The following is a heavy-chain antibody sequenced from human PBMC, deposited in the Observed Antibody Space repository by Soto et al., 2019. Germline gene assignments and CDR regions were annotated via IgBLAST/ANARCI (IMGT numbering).Heavy chain of an antibody. Sequence: SETLSLTCTVSGGSISSYYWSWIRQPPGKGLEWIGYIYYSGSTNYNPSLKSRVTISVDTSKNQFSLKLSSVTAADTAVYYCARVPGPDVRAMTTVTNSRPYYYYYMDVWGKGTTVTVSS. CDR3: ARVPGPDVRAMTTVTNSRPYYYYYMDV. D-gene: IGHD4-17*01. CDR2: IYYSGST. CDR1: GGSISSYY. V-gene: IGHV4-59*01. J-gene: IGHJ6*03.